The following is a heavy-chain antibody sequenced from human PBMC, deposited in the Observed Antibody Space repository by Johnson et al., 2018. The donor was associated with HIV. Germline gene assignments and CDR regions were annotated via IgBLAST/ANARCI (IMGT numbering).Heavy chain of an antibody. Sequence: VQLVESGGGVVQPGRSLRLSCAASGFTFSSYTMHWVRQAPGKGLEWVSLISWDGGSTYYADSVKGLFTISRDNSKNSLYLQMNSLRTEDTALYYCAKDIAAQGAFDIWGQGTMVTVSS. CDR1: GFTFSSYT. CDR2: ISWDGGST. CDR3: AKDIAAQGAFDI. V-gene: IGHV3-43*01. J-gene: IGHJ3*02.